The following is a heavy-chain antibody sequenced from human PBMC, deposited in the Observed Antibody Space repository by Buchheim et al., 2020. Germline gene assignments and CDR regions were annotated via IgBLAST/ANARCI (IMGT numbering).Heavy chain of an antibody. CDR2: IWHDGSRK. V-gene: IGHV3-33*01. J-gene: IGHJ4*02. D-gene: IGHD6-19*01. Sequence: QVQLVESGGGVVQPGRSLRLSCTTSGFIFNNYGMHWVRQAPGKGLEWVAVIWHDGSRKYYVDSVKGRFTISRDDSKNQVYLQMNSLRGEDTAVYYCARDPSGWGFDFWGQGTL. CDR1: GFIFNNYG. CDR3: ARDPSGWGFDF.